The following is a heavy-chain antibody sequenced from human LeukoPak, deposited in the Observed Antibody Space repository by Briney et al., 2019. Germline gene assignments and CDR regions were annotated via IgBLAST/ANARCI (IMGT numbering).Heavy chain of an antibody. CDR1: GGSISSYY. D-gene: IGHD3-22*01. CDR3: ARDNHYYDSSGYCSDAFDI. J-gene: IGHJ3*02. CDR2: IYYSRST. Sequence: PSETLSLTCTVSGGSISSYYWRLIRQPPGKGLEWIGYIYYSRSTNYNPSLKSRVTISVDTSKNQFSLKLSSVTAADTAVYYCARDNHYYDSSGYCSDAFDIWGQGTMVTVSS. V-gene: IGHV4-59*01.